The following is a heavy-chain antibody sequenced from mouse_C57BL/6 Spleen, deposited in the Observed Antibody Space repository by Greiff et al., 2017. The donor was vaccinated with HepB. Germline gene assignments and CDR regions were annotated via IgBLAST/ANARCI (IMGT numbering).Heavy chain of an antibody. CDR1: GYTFTDYY. Sequence: EVQLQQSGPELVKPGASVKISCKASGYTFTDYYMNWVKQSHGKSLEWIGDINPNNGGTSYNQKFKGKATLTVDKSSSTAYMELRSLTSEDSAVYYCAREGDYGSSYGFAYWGQGTLVTVSA. J-gene: IGHJ3*01. CDR2: INPNNGGT. D-gene: IGHD1-1*01. CDR3: AREGDYGSSYGFAY. V-gene: IGHV1-26*01.